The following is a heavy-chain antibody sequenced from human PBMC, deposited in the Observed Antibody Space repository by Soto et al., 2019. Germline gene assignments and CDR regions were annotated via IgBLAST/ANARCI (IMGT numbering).Heavy chain of an antibody. CDR1: GFTFSSYG. CDR3: AKEYSTTWYAPSTEAFEI. J-gene: IGHJ3*02. CDR2: ISYDGSHK. Sequence: QVQLVESGGGVVQPGRSLRLSCAASGFTFSSYGMHWVRQAPGKGLEWVAVISYDGSHKYYGDTVKGRFTISRDNSKDTLNLRMNSLRAEDTAVYYCAKEYSTTWYAPSTEAFEIWGQGTMVTVSS. V-gene: IGHV3-30*18. D-gene: IGHD6-13*01.